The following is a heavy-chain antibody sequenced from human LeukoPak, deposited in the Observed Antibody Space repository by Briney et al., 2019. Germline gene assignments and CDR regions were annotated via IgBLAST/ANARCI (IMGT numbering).Heavy chain of an antibody. CDR1: GFTFSSYA. CDR2: ISSNGGST. CDR3: ARDAITIFGVITLPDY. Sequence: GGSLRLSCAASGFTFSSYAMHWVRQAPGKGLEYVSAISSNGGSTYYAISVKGRFTISRDNSKNTLYLQMGSLRAEDMAVYYCARDAITIFGVITLPDYWGQGTLVTVSS. V-gene: IGHV3-64*01. D-gene: IGHD3-3*01. J-gene: IGHJ4*02.